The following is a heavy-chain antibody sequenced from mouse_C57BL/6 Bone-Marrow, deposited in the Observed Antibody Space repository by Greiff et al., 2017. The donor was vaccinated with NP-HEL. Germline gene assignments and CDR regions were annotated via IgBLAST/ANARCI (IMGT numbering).Heavy chain of an antibody. Sequence: QVQLQQPGAELVKPGASVKVSCKASGYTFTSYWMHWVKQRPGQGLEWIGRIHPSDSDTNYNQKFKGKATLTVDKSSSTAYMQLSSLTSEDSAVYYCAIQDYYGSSPQFAYWGQGTLVTVSA. V-gene: IGHV1-74*01. J-gene: IGHJ3*01. CDR1: GYTFTSYW. CDR3: AIQDYYGSSPQFAY. D-gene: IGHD1-1*01. CDR2: IHPSDSDT.